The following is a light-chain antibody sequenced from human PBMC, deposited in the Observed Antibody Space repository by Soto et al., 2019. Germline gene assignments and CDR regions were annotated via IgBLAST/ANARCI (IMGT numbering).Light chain of an antibody. J-gene: IGKJ4*01. CDR1: QSVSRS. Sequence: EIVLTQSPATLSLSPGDRATLSCRASQSVSRSLTWYQQKPGQAPRLLIYDASTRATGIPPRFSGSGSVTDFTLTISSLEPEDFAVYYCQQRSNSFGGGTKVEIK. CDR3: QQRSNS. V-gene: IGKV3-11*01. CDR2: DAS.